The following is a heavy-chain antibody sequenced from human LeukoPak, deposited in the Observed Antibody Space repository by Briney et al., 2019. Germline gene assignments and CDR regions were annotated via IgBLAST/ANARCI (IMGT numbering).Heavy chain of an antibody. J-gene: IGHJ5*02. CDR2: IYYSGST. D-gene: IGHD3-22*01. CDR1: GGFISSYY. V-gene: IGHV4-59*01. CDR3: ARLVVVITNWFDP. Sequence: SETLSLTCTVSGGFISSYYWSWIRQPPGKGLEWIGYIYYSGSTNYNPSLKSRVTISVDTSKNQLSLKVTSVTAADTAVYYCARLVVVITNWFDPWGQGTLVTVSS.